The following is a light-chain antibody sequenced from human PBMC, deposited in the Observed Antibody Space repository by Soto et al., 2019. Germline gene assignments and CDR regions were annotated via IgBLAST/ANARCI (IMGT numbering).Light chain of an antibody. CDR3: SLYTSENTYV. CDR2: EVF. V-gene: IGLV2-14*01. Sequence: QLVLTQPASVSGSPGQSITISCTGTNTDVGGYDRVSWYQHHPGKAPKMLIFEVFNRPSGISDRFSGSKSGDTASLTISGLQAADEADYYCSLYTSENTYVFGTGTKLTVL. J-gene: IGLJ1*01. CDR1: NTDVGGYDR.